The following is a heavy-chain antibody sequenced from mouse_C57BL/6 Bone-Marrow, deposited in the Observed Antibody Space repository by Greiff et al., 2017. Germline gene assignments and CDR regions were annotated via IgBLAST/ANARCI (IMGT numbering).Heavy chain of an antibody. CDR1: GYTFTEYT. CDR2: FYPGSGSI. D-gene: IGHD1-1*01. V-gene: IGHV1-62-2*01. CDR3: ARNEDTPAYGSNWYFDV. J-gene: IGHJ1*03. Sequence: VQLQQSGAELVKPGASVKLSCKASGYTFTEYTIHWVKQRSGQGLEWIGWFYPGSGSIKYNEKFKDKATLTADKSSSTVYMELSRLTSEDSAVYFCARNEDTPAYGSNWYFDVWGTGTTVTVSS.